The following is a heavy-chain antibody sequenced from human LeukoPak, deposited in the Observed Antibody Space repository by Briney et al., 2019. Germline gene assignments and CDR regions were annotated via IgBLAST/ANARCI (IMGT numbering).Heavy chain of an antibody. CDR2: IIPKNGDT. Sequence: ASVKVSCKASGYTLTAFYIHWVRQTPGQGLEWMGWIIPKNGDTNYAQKFQGGVTMTRDTSVNTAYMELKWLRSDDTAVYYRARSNHYYGSGSGDAYDIWGQGTMVTVSS. V-gene: IGHV1-2*02. CDR1: GYTLTAFY. CDR3: ARSNHYYGSGSGDAYDI. J-gene: IGHJ3*02. D-gene: IGHD3-10*01.